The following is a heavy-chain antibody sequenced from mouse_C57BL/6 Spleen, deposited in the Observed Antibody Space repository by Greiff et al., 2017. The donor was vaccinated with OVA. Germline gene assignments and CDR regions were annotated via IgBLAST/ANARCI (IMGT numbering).Heavy chain of an antibody. CDR3: ARRLAYDYDVYAMDY. J-gene: IGHJ4*01. D-gene: IGHD2-4*01. Sequence: EVKLMESGAELVKPGASVKLSCTASGFNIKDYYMYWVKQRTEQGLEWIGRIDPEDGETKYAPKFQGKATITADTSSNTAYLQLSSLTSEDTAVYYCARRLAYDYDVYAMDYWGQGTSVTVSS. CDR1: GFNIKDYY. V-gene: IGHV14-2*01. CDR2: IDPEDGET.